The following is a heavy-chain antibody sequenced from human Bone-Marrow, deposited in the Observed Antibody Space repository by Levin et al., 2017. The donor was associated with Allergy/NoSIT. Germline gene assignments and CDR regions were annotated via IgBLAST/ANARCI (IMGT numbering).Heavy chain of an antibody. D-gene: IGHD6-19*01. CDR2: INSDGSST. V-gene: IGHV3-74*01. Sequence: LSLTCAASGFTFSSYWMHWVRQAPGKGLVWVSRINSDGSSTSYADSVKGRFTISRDNAKNTLYLQMNSLRAEDTAVYYCASATSGWSPSNYWGQGTLVTVSS. CDR3: ASATSGWSPSNY. J-gene: IGHJ4*02. CDR1: GFTFSSYW.